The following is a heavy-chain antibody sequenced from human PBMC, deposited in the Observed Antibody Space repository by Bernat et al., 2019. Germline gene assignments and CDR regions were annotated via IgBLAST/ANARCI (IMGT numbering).Heavy chain of an antibody. J-gene: IGHJ3*02. D-gene: IGHD3-16*01. CDR2: IYSGGRT. CDR1: GIIVSSNY. Sequence: EVQLVETGGDLIQPGGSLRLSCAASGIIVSSNYMSWIRQAPGKGLEWVSVIYSGGRTYYADSVKGRFTISRDNSKNTVYLQMNSLRVDDTAVDYCARDSSPTTVTTFGDALDIWGQGTVVTVSS. V-gene: IGHV3-53*05. CDR3: ARDSSPTTVTTFGDALDI.